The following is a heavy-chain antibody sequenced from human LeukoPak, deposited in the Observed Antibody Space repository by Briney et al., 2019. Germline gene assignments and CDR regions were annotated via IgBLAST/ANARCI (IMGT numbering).Heavy chain of an antibody. CDR2: INHSGST. CDR1: GGSFSGYY. D-gene: IGHD6-13*01. Sequence: SETLSLTCAVYGGSFSGYYWSWIRQPPGKGLEWIGEINHSGSTNYNPSLKSRVTISVDTSKNQFSLKLSSVTAADTAVYYCASIRIAAARKAFDIWGQGTMVTASS. J-gene: IGHJ3*02. V-gene: IGHV4-34*01. CDR3: ASIRIAAARKAFDI.